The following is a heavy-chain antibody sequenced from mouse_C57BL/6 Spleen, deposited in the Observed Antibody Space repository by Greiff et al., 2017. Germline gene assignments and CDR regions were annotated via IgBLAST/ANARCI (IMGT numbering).Heavy chain of an antibody. Sequence: VQLQQSGPELVKPGASVKISCKASGYTFTDYYMNWVKQSHGKSLEWIGDINPNNGGTSYNQKFKGKGTLTVDKSSSTAYMELRSLTSEDSAVYYCARSRAYDYDDWYLDVWGTGTTVTVSS. V-gene: IGHV1-26*01. CDR1: GYTFTDYY. CDR2: INPNNGGT. CDR3: ARSRAYDYDDWYLDV. D-gene: IGHD2-4*01. J-gene: IGHJ1*03.